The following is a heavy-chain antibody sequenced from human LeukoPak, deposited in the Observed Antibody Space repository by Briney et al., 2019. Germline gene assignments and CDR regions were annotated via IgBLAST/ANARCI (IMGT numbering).Heavy chain of an antibody. J-gene: IGHJ4*02. Sequence: GGSLRLSCAASGFTFNIYSINWVRQAPGKGLEWVSYISSGSSTIYYADSVKGRFTISRDNSKNTLYLQMNSLRAEDTAVYYCARDSGSYYFDYWGQGTLVTVSS. V-gene: IGHV3-48*01. D-gene: IGHD1-26*01. CDR3: ARDSGSYYFDY. CDR1: GFTFNIYS. CDR2: ISSGSSTI.